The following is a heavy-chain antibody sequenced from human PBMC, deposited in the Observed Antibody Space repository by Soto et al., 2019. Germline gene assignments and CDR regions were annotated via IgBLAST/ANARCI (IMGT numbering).Heavy chain of an antibody. CDR1: GYTFTYYG. V-gene: IGHV1-18*01. D-gene: IGHD2-2*01. CDR3: ARVIPGAEAWFGP. Sequence: GASVKVSCKASGYTFTYYGVTWVRQAPGQGLEWMGWISAYTDNPNYAQKFQGRVTMTIDTSTTTAYMDLRSLTSDDTAVYYCARVIPGAEAWFGPWGQGTLVTVSS. J-gene: IGHJ5*02. CDR2: ISAYTDNP.